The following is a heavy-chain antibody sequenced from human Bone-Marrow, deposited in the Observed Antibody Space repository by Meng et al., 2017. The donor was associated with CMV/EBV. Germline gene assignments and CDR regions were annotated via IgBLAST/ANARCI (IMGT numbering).Heavy chain of an antibody. CDR1: GFTFSSYA. CDR3: ARDPSYYDFWSGYYADY. CDR2: ISGSGGSI. V-gene: IGHV3-23*01. Sequence: GESLKISCAASGFTFSSYAMSWVRQAPGKGLEWVSAISGSGGSIYYADSVKGRFTISRDNAKNSLYLQMNSLRAEDTAVYYCARDPSYYDFWSGYYADYWGQGTLVTVSS. J-gene: IGHJ4*02. D-gene: IGHD3-3*01.